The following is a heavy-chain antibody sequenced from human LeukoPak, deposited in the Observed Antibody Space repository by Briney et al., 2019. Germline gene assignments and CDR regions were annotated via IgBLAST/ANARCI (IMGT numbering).Heavy chain of an antibody. V-gene: IGHV1-69*05. D-gene: IGHD5-12*01. Sequence: GASVKVSCKASGGPFRAYAITWLRQAPGQGREWIGGVIPFFNSPNYSQKFQGRVTFTTDESTRTDYMELTGLRSDDTAVYYCARSTTLVATGDYWGQGTLVSISS. CDR3: ARSTTLVATGDY. CDR2: VIPFFNSP. J-gene: IGHJ4*02. CDR1: GGPFRAYA.